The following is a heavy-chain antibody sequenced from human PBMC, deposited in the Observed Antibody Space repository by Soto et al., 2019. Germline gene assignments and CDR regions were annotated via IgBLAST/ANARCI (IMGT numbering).Heavy chain of an antibody. CDR1: GGTFSSYA. CDR2: IIPIFGTA. Sequence: ASVKVSCKASGGTFSSYAISWVRQAPGQGLEWMGGIIPIFGTANYAQEFQGRVTITADESTSTAYMELSSLRSEDTAVYYCAKNYGGNSWFDPWGQGTLVTVSS. V-gene: IGHV1-69*13. D-gene: IGHD4-17*01. CDR3: AKNYGGNSWFDP. J-gene: IGHJ5*02.